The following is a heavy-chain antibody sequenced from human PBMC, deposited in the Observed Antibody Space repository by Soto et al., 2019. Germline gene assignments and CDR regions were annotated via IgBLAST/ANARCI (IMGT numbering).Heavy chain of an antibody. J-gene: IGHJ6*02. D-gene: IGHD3-3*01. V-gene: IGHV4-59*01. CDR3: ARAHNDFWSGYPIPYGMDV. CDR2: IYYSGST. CDR1: GGSISSYY. Sequence: PSETLSLTCTVSGGSISSYYWSWIRQPPGKGLEWIGYIYYSGSTNYNPSLKSRVTISVDTSKNQFSLKLSSVTAADTAVYYCARAHNDFWSGYPIPYGMDVWGQGTTVTVSS.